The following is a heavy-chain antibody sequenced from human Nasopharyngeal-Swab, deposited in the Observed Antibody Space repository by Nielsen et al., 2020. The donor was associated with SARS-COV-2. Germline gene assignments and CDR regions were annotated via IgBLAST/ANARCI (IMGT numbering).Heavy chain of an antibody. Sequence: GGSLRLSCAASGFTVSNNYMSWVRQAPGKGLEWLSVIYSGGRIYYADSVKGRFTISRDNSKNTLYLQMNSLRAEDTAVYYCARGVVSSWYHYDAFDIWGQGTMVTVSS. CDR3: ARGVVSSWYHYDAFDI. D-gene: IGHD6-13*01. J-gene: IGHJ3*02. CDR2: IYSGGRI. CDR1: GFTVSNNY. V-gene: IGHV3-53*01.